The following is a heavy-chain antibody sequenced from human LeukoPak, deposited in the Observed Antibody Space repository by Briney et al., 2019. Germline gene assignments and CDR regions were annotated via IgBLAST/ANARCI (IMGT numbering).Heavy chain of an antibody. CDR2: ISSSGSTI. D-gene: IGHD3-10*01. CDR3: ASRWFGELLKAFDI. V-gene: IGHV3-11*04. CDR1: GFTFSDYY. Sequence: GGSLRLSCAASGFTFSDYYMSWIRQAPGKGLEWVSYISSSGSTIYYADSVKGRFTISRDNAKNSLYLQMNSLRAKDTAVYYCASRWFGELLKAFDIWGQGTMVTVSS. J-gene: IGHJ3*02.